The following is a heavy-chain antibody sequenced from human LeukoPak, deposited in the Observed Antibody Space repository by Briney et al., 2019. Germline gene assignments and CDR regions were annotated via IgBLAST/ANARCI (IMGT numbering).Heavy chain of an antibody. V-gene: IGHV3-23*01. Sequence: GGSLRLSCSASGFTFSSYAMSWVRQAPGKGLERVSSISGSGGSTSNADSVKGRFTISRDNSKNTLYLQMNSLRAEDTAVYYCAKDRGSSGWFAFDSWGQGTLVTVST. CDR3: AKDRGSSGWFAFDS. J-gene: IGHJ4*02. D-gene: IGHD6-19*01. CDR2: ISGSGGST. CDR1: GFTFSSYA.